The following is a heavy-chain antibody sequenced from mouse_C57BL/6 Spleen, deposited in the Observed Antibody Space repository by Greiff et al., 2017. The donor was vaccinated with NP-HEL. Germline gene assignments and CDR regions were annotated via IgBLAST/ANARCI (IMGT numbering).Heavy chain of an antibody. CDR2: IYPGSGNT. D-gene: IGHD4-1*02. CDR3: ARSTGTYFDY. V-gene: IGHV1-76*01. CDR1: GYTFTDYY. J-gene: IGHJ2*01. Sequence: QVQLKQSGAELVRPGASVKLSCKASGYTFTDYYINWVKQRPGQGLEWIARIYPGSGNTYYNEKCKGKATLTAEKSSSTDCMQLSNLTSEDSAGYYCARSTGTYFDYWGQGTTLTVSS.